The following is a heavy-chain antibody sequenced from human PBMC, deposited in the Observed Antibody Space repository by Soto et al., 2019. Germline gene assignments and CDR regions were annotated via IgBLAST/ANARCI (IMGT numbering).Heavy chain of an antibody. CDR1: GFTFSSYG. V-gene: IGHV3-33*01. D-gene: IGHD3-10*01. J-gene: IGHJ6*02. CDR3: ARGLGLYGMDV. Sequence: GGSLRLSCAASGFTFSSYGMHWFRQAPGKGLEWVAVIWYDGSNKYYADSVKGRFTISRDNSKNTLYLQMNSLRAEDTAVYYCARGLGLYGMDVWGQGTTVTVS. CDR2: IWYDGSNK.